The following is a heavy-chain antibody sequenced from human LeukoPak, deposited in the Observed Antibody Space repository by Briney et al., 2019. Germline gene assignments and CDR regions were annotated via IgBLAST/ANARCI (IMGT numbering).Heavy chain of an antibody. CDR3: ARDSPHNYYDTSGYTH. CDR2: IYSGGST. Sequence: GGSLRLSCAASGFIFRGYEMSWVRQAPGKGLEWVSAIYSGGSTYYAHSVKGRFTISRDNSKNTLYLQMNSLRAEDTAVYYCARDSPHNYYDTSGYTHLGQGTLVTVSS. J-gene: IGHJ4*02. D-gene: IGHD3-22*01. V-gene: IGHV3-66*01. CDR1: GFIFRGYE.